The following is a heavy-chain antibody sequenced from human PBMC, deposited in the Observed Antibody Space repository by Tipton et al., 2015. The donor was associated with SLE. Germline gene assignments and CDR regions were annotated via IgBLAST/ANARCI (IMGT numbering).Heavy chain of an antibody. V-gene: IGHV1-18*01. D-gene: IGHD2-2*01. Sequence: QSGAEVKEPGASVKVSCKASGHTLSDYGFSWVRQAPGQGLEWMGWISADSGDTRYAQSLQGRVTMTTDTSTSTASMELRSLRSDDTAVYYCARDRCTSATCLEVRGVYYYYMDVWGKGTTVTVSS. CDR3: ARDRCTSATCLEVRGVYYYYMDV. CDR1: GHTLSDYG. CDR2: ISADSGDT. J-gene: IGHJ6*03.